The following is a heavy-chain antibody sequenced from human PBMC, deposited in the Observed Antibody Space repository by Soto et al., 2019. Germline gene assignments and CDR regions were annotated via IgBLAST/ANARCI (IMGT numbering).Heavy chain of an antibody. J-gene: IGHJ5*02. CDR1: GYTFTDYG. V-gene: IGHV1-18*01. CDR2: ISPYTGDT. D-gene: IGHD6-19*01. Sequence: QVQLVQSGAEVKKPGASVQVSCKASGYTFTDYGISWVRQAPGQGLEWMGWISPYTGDTKYPQRLQGRVTVTADTSTSTAYMERRSLKSDDTAVYYCAKTGGWNWFDPWGQGTLVSVSS. CDR3: AKTGGWNWFDP.